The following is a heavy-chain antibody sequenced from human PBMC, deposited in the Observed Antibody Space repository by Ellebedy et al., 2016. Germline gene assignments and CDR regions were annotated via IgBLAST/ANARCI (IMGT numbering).Heavy chain of an antibody. CDR2: INGDGSNT. CDR1: GFTFDHYW. D-gene: IGHD3-10*01. V-gene: IGHV3-74*01. CDR3: TRLETSGQGFDY. Sequence: GESLKISCAASGFTFDHYWMHWVREVPGKGLVWVSRINGDGSNTAYADSVKGRFTISRDNAKNTLYLQMNSLRAEDTAVYYCTRLETSGQGFDYWGQGTPVTVSS. J-gene: IGHJ4*02.